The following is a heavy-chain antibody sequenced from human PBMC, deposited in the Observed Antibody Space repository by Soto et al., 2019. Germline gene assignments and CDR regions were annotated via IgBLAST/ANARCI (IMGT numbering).Heavy chain of an antibody. CDR1: GYTFTRYT. D-gene: IGHD2-15*01. CDR2: INPDNGNT. J-gene: IGHJ5*02. Sequence: ASVKVSCEASGYTFTRYTMNWVRQAPGQRLEWMGWINPDNGNTKSSQKFQDRVIITRDTSASTAYMDLSSLRSEDTAVYYCARGIATGQLDPWGQGTLVTVSS. V-gene: IGHV1-3*01. CDR3: ARGIATGQLDP.